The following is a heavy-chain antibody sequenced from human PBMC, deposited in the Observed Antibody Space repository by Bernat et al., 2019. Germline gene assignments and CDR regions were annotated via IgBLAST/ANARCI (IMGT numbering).Heavy chain of an antibody. CDR1: GFTFSSYW. J-gene: IGHJ5*02. V-gene: IGHV3-74*01. CDR2: INSDGSST. D-gene: IGHD3-3*01. Sequence: EVQLVESGGGLVQPGGSLRLSCAASGFTFSSYWMHWVRQAPGKGLVWVSRINSDGSSTSYADSVKGRFTISRDNAKNTLYLQMNSLRAEDTAVYYCARDPVITIFGVVNTNWFDPWGQGTLVTVSS. CDR3: ARDPVITIFGVVNTNWFDP.